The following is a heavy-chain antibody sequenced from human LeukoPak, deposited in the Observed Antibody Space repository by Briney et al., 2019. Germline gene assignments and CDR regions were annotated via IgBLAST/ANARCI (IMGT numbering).Heavy chain of an antibody. CDR1: GGSISSYY. V-gene: IGHV4-59*08. Sequence: SETLSLTCTVSGGSISSYYWGWIRQPPGKGLEYIGYIYNGGAPNYNPSLKSRVTISGDTSKNQFSLKVSSVTAADTAVYYCAISSITMAGTPDYWGQGTLVTVSS. CDR3: AISSITMAGTPDY. D-gene: IGHD6-19*01. J-gene: IGHJ4*02. CDR2: IYNGGAP.